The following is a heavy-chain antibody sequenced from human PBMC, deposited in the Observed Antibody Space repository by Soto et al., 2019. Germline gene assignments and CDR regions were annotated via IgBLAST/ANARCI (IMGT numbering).Heavy chain of an antibody. J-gene: IGHJ4*02. CDR2: TDWDDDK. Sequence: SGPTLVNPTQTLTLTCTFSGFSLSTSGMCVSWIRQPPGKALEWLARTDWDDDKYYSTSLKTRLTISKDTSTNQVVLTMTNMDPVDTATYYCAGIGYCSSASCGYFDYWGQGTLVTVSS. CDR3: AGIGYCSSASCGYFDY. CDR1: GFSLSTSGMC. D-gene: IGHD2-2*03. V-gene: IGHV2-70*11.